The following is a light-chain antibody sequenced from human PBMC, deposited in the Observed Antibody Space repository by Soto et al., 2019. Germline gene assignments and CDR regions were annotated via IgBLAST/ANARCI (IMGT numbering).Light chain of an antibody. CDR2: NVY. J-gene: IGLJ2*01. CDR1: SSDIGIYNF. Sequence: QSALTQPASVSGSPGQSITIFCTGTSSDIGIYNFVSWYQQHPGKAPKLMIYNVYSRPSGVSSRFSGSKSGNTASLTISWLQAEDEADYYCASYTSSSTSVIFGRGTKLTVL. V-gene: IGLV2-14*03. CDR3: ASYTSSSTSVI.